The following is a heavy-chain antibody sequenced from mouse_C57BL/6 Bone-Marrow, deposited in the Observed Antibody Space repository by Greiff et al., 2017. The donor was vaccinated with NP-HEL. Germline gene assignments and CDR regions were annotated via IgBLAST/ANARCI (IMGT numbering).Heavy chain of an antibody. D-gene: IGHD2-5*01. CDR2: INPDSSTI. V-gene: IGHV4-1*01. CDR3: ARPSDSNYLYAMDY. CDR1: GIDFSRYW. J-gene: IGHJ4*01. Sequence: DVKLQESGGGLVQPGGSLKLSCAASGIDFSRYWMSWVRRAPGKGLEWIGEINPDSSTINYAPSLKDKFIISRDNAKNTLYLQMSKVRSEDTALYYCARPSDSNYLYAMDYWGQGTSVTVSS.